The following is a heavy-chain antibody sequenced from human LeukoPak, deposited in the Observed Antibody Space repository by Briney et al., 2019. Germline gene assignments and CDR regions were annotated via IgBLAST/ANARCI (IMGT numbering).Heavy chain of an antibody. V-gene: IGHV3-15*01. Sequence: PGGSLRLSCAASGFTFNNAWMSWVRQAPGKGLEWVGRIKSKTDGGTIDYAAPVKGRFTISRDDSEDTLYLQMNSLKTEDTAVYYCTTGAIAGSGSYYFGCYDYWGLGTLVAVSS. J-gene: IGHJ4*02. D-gene: IGHD3-10*01. CDR2: IKSKTDGGTI. CDR1: GFTFNNAW. CDR3: TTGAIAGSGSYYFGCYDY.